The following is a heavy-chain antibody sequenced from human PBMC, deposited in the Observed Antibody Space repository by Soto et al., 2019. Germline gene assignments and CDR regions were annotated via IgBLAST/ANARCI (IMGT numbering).Heavy chain of an antibody. J-gene: IGHJ4*02. CDR3: ARDSGLMGYYDSSGYYDWDY. Sequence: GASVKVSCKASGGTFSSYAISWVRQAPGQGLEWMGGIIPIFGTANYAQKFQGRVTITADESTSTAYMELSSLRSEDTAVYYCARDSGLMGYYDSSGYYDWDYWGQGPLVTVSS. V-gene: IGHV1-69*13. D-gene: IGHD3-22*01. CDR1: GGTFSSYA. CDR2: IIPIFGTA.